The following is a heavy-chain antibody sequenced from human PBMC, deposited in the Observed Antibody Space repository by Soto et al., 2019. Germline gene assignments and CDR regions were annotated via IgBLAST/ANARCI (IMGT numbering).Heavy chain of an antibody. CDR2: IYYNGNA. CDR3: ATDVGSSHGPGHPHYFDY. D-gene: IGHD2-2*01. Sequence: SETLSLTCSFSGDSISNSRFYWAWIRQPPGEGLEWIGSIYYNGNAYYNPSLKSRATISLDTSRNQFLLKLNSVTAADTAVYYCATDVGSSHGPGHPHYFDYWGQGTLVIVSS. CDR1: GDSISNSRFY. V-gene: IGHV4-39*02. J-gene: IGHJ4*02.